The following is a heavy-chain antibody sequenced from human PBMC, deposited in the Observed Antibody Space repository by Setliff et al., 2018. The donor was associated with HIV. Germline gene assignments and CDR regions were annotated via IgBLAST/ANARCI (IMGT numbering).Heavy chain of an antibody. CDR3: ARHRGPPWDAFDI. CDR2: IYTSGST. J-gene: IGHJ3*02. CDR1: GGSISSYY. V-gene: IGHV4-59*08. Sequence: SETLSLTCTVSGGSISSYYWSWIRQPPGKGLEWIGYIYTSGSTNYNPSLKSRVTISVDTSKNQFSLNLSSVTAADTAVYYCARHRGPPWDAFDIWGQGTMVTVS.